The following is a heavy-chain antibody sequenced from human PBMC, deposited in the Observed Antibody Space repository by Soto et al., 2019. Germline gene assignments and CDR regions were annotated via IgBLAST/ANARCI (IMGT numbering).Heavy chain of an antibody. J-gene: IGHJ4*01. CDR3: ASPIYAYCAFAD. D-gene: IGHD1-26*01. Sequence: PSETLSLTCTVSGNSMTISDFLWGWLRQPQGQGLKWIGGIYNSGLADYNPSPRRRASVSADTSRNQLFLNLTTMTAADTAIYYCASPIYAYCAFADWGQGTLVTVSS. CDR1: GNSMTISDFL. V-gene: IGHV4-39*01. CDR2: IYNSGLA.